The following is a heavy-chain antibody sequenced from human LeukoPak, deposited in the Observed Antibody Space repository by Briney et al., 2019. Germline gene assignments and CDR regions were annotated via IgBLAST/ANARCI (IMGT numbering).Heavy chain of an antibody. Sequence: GGSLRLSCAASGFTFSSYSMNCARQAPGKVLEWVSYISSSSSTIYYADSVKGPFTISRDNAKNSLYMQMNSLRAEDTAVYYCSRGLQSDYWGQGTLVTVSS. CDR3: SRGLQSDY. CDR1: GFTFSSYS. J-gene: IGHJ4*02. CDR2: ISSSSSTI. D-gene: IGHD2-15*01. V-gene: IGHV3-48*01.